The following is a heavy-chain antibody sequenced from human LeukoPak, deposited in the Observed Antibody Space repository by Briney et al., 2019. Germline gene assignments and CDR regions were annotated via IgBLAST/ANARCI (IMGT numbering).Heavy chain of an antibody. V-gene: IGHV3-74*01. J-gene: IGHJ4*02. CDR3: MTITNGY. D-gene: IGHD2-8*01. CDR1: GFTFSDYY. CDR2: INTDGSST. Sequence: GGSLRLSCAASGFTFSDYYMSWIRQAPGKGLVWVSRINTDGSSTTYADSVKGRFTISRDNAKNTLYLQMDSLRAEDTAVYYCMTITNGYWGQGTLVTVSS.